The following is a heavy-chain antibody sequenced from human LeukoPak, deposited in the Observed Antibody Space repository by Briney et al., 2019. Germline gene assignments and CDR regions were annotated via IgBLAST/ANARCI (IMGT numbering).Heavy chain of an antibody. CDR1: GYTFSSYY. Sequence: ASVKVSCKASGYTFSSYYMHWVRQAPGQGLEWMGIINPSAGSTIYAQKFQGRFTMTRDTSISTAYMELSSLTSDDTALYYCAREFIVGATVDYWGQGNLVTVSS. J-gene: IGHJ4*02. CDR3: AREFIVGATVDY. D-gene: IGHD1-26*01. V-gene: IGHV1-46*01. CDR2: INPSAGST.